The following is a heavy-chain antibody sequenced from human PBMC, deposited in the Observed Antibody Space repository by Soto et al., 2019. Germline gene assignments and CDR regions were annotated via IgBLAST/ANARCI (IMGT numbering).Heavy chain of an antibody. J-gene: IGHJ6*02. CDR3: ARAEWLVQSYYYYGMDV. V-gene: IGHV3-74*01. CDR1: GFTFSSYW. Sequence: AGGSLRLSCAASGFTFSSYWMHWVRQAPGKGLVWVSRINSDGSSTSYADSVKGRFTISRDNAKNTLYLQMNSLRAEDTAVYYCARAEWLVQSYYYYGMDVWGQGTTVTVSS. D-gene: IGHD6-19*01. CDR2: INSDGSST.